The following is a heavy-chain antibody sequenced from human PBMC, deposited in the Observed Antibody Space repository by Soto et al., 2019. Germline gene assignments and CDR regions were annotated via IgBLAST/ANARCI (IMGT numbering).Heavy chain of an antibody. Sequence: EVQLLESGGGLVQPGGSLRLSCAASGFTFSSSAMSRVRQAPGKGPEWVSAISESGDNTFSADSVKGRFTISRDNTKNTLYLQMNSLRAEDTALYFCAKGGYKYGLDPWGQGTLVTVSS. CDR3: AKGGYKYGLDP. V-gene: IGHV3-23*01. CDR1: GFTFSSSA. CDR2: ISESGDNT. J-gene: IGHJ5*02. D-gene: IGHD5-18*01.